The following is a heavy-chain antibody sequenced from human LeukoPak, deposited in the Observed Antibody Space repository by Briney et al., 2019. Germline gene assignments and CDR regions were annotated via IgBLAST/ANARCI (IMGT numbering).Heavy chain of an antibody. J-gene: IGHJ6*01. Sequence: KPAETLTLTCTVSGGPFSSYYWSWLRQPAGKGLEWLGRMYASGSTKYNPPRKRRVPMSVDTSKNQFSLKLSSVTAADTAVYYCARDIGSEMDVWGKGTTVTVSS. CDR3: ARDIGSEMDV. CDR1: GGPFSSYY. CDR2: MYASGST. D-gene: IGHD3-10*01. V-gene: IGHV4-4*07.